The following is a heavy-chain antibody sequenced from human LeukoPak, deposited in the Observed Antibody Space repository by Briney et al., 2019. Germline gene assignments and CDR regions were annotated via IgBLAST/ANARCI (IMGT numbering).Heavy chain of an antibody. CDR1: GGSIGTYY. V-gene: IGHV4-59*08. CDR3: ARPSIPSAAASALDI. J-gene: IGHJ3*02. Sequence: SETLSLTCSVSGGSIGTYYWTWIRQPPGKGLEWIGYIYYTGSTNYSPSLKSRASMSADTSKNQVSLKMTSVTAADTAVYYCARPSIPSAAASALDIWGQGTMVTVSS. CDR2: IYYTGST. D-gene: IGHD2-2*01.